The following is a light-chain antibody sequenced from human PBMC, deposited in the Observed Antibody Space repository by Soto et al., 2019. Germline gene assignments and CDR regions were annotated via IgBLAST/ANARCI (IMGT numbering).Light chain of an antibody. CDR3: NSHGGSNNFWV. CDR1: SSDVGAYNS. CDR2: EVN. Sequence: QSAPTQPPSASGSPGQSVTISCTGTSSDVGAYNSVSRYQQHPGKAPRLMIYEVNKRPSGVPDRFSGSKSGNMASLTVSGLQAEDEADYYCNSHGGSNNFWVFGGGTKLTVL. J-gene: IGLJ3*02. V-gene: IGLV2-8*01.